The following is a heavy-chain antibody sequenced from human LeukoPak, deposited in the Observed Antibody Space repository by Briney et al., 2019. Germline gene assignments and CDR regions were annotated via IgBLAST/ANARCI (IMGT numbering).Heavy chain of an antibody. D-gene: IGHD2-2*01. CDR1: GYIFPHYW. Sequence: GESLQISCKGSGYIFPHYWIGWVRQMPGKGLEGMGIIYAGDSDTRYNPSFQGQVTISADKSISTAYLQWSSLKASDTAIYYCARAAANERENWFDPWGQGTLVTVSS. V-gene: IGHV5-51*01. CDR2: IYAGDSDT. J-gene: IGHJ5*02. CDR3: ARAAANERENWFDP.